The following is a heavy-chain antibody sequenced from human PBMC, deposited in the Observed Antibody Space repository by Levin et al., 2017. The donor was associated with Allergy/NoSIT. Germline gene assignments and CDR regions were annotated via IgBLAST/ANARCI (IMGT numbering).Heavy chain of an antibody. CDR2: IYESGRT. V-gene: IGHV3-53*01. Sequence: GESLKISCAAFGFTVNSNYMSWVRQAPGKGLEWVSLIYESGRTTYAESVRGRFTISKDTSKNTVYLQMNSLGAEDTAVYFCARGGSGWGWAFDYWGQGTLVTVSP. CDR3: ARGGSGWGWAFDY. CDR1: GFTVNSNY. D-gene: IGHD6-19*01. J-gene: IGHJ4*02.